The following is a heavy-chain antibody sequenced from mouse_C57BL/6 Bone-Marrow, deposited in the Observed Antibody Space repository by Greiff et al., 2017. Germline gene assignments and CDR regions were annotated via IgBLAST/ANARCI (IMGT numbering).Heavy chain of an antibody. J-gene: IGHJ4*01. CDR2: IWSGGST. Sequence: VQLQQSGPGLVQPSQSLSITCTVSGFSLTSYGVHWVRQSPGKGLEWLGVIWSGGSTDYNAAFISRLSISKDNSKSQVFCKMNSLQADDTAIYYCARNYDFWALMDYWGQGTSVTVSS. CDR3: ARNYDFWALMDY. CDR1: GFSLTSYG. V-gene: IGHV2-2*01. D-gene: IGHD2-4*01.